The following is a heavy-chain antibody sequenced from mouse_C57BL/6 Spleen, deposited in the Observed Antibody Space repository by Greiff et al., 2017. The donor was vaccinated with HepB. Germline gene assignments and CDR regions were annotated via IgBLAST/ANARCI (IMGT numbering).Heavy chain of an antibody. J-gene: IGHJ2*01. CDR2: IDPETGGT. Sequence: QVQLKESGAELVRPGASVTLSCKASGYTFTDYEMHWVKQTPVHGLEWIGAIDPETGGTAYNQKFKGKAILTADKSSSTAYMELRSLTSEDSAVYYCTRPLITTVVATGDYWGQGTTLTVSS. V-gene: IGHV1-15*01. CDR1: GYTFTDYE. CDR3: TRPLITTVVATGDY. D-gene: IGHD1-1*01.